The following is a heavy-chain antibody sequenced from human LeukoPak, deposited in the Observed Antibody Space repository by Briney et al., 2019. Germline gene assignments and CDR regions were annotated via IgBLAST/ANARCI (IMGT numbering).Heavy chain of an antibody. V-gene: IGHV1-69-2*01. CDR3: ATDGGIAARPYSGTCN. J-gene: IGHJ4*02. CDR1: GYTFTDYY. D-gene: IGHD6-6*01. Sequence: ASVRISCKVSGYTFTDYYMHWVQQAPGKGLEWMGLVDPEDGETIYAEKFQGRVTITADTSTDTAYMELSSLRSEDTAVYYCATDGGIAARPYSGTCNWGQGTLVTVSS. CDR2: VDPEDGET.